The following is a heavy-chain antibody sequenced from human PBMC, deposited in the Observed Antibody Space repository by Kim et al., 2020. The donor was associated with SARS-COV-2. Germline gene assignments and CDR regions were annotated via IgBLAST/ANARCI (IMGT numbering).Heavy chain of an antibody. CDR2: INHSGST. Sequence: SETLSLTCAVYGGSFSGYYWSWIRQPPGKGLEWIGEINHSGSTNYNPSLKSRVTISVDTSKNQFSLKLSSVTAADTAVYYCAQDYDFWSGTHRGRNWFDPWGQGTLVTVSS. CDR3: AQDYDFWSGTHRGRNWFDP. D-gene: IGHD3-3*01. J-gene: IGHJ5*02. V-gene: IGHV4-34*01. CDR1: GGSFSGYY.